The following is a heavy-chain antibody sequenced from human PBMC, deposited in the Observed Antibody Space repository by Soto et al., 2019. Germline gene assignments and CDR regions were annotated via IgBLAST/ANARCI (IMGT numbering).Heavy chain of an antibody. J-gene: IGHJ6*02. D-gene: IGHD1-26*01. Sequence: PWWSLRLSCSASVFTFSTYGMHWFRQAPGKGLEWVAGIRYDGSNQYYADSVKGQFTISRDNSKNTLYMQMDSLRADDTAVYYCARDFTAGATYSGPSYYAMDVWGQGTTVTVSS. V-gene: IGHV3-33*01. CDR2: IRYDGSNQ. CDR3: ARDFTAGATYSGPSYYAMDV. CDR1: VFTFSTYG.